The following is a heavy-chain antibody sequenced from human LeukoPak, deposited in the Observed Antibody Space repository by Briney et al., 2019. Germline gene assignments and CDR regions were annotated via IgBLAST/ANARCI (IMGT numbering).Heavy chain of an antibody. J-gene: IGHJ6*02. D-gene: IGHD2-2*01. V-gene: IGHV4-34*01. CDR2: INHSGST. CDR1: GGSFSGYY. Sequence: SETLSLTCAVYGGSFSGYYWSWIRQPPRKGLEWIGEINHSGSTNYNPSLKSRVTISVDTSKNQFSLKLSSVTAAGTAVYYCARGCSSTSCYYYYYYGMDVWGQGTTVTVSS. CDR3: ARGCSSTSCYYYYYYGMDV.